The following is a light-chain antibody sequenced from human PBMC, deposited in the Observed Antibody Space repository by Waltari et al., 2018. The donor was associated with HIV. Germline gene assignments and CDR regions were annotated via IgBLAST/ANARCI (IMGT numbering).Light chain of an antibody. V-gene: IGLV2-14*01. CDR2: AVS. CDR3: SSYTSTYV. J-gene: IGLJ1*01. CDR1: SSDVGGYNY. Sequence: QSALTQPASVSGSPGQSLTISCTGTSSDVGGYNYVPWYQQHPGKAPKLMIYAVSNRPSGVSNRFSGSKSGNTASLTISGLQAEDEADYYCSSYTSTYVFGTGTKVTVL.